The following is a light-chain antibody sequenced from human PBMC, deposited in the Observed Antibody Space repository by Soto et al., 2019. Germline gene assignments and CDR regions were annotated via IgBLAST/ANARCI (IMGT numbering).Light chain of an antibody. Sequence: IQRTQSPSTLSSYMGERVTSTCRASQTISDWLAWYQQKPGKAPKPLIYKTSMLETGVPSRFSGSGSGTEFTLTISSLQPDDFATYYCQQYNSESVIFGQGTRLEIK. V-gene: IGKV1-5*03. CDR1: QTISDW. J-gene: IGKJ5*01. CDR3: QQYNSESVI. CDR2: KTS.